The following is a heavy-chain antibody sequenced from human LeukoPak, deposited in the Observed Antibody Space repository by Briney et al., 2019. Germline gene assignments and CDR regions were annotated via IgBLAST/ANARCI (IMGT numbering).Heavy chain of an antibody. CDR1: GFTLSSYW. V-gene: IGHV3-7*01. J-gene: IGHJ4*02. CDR2: IKQDGSEK. D-gene: IGHD3-10*01. Sequence: PGGSLRLSCAASGFTLSSYWMSWVRQAPGKGLEWVANIKQDGSEKYYVDSVKGRFTISRDSAKNSLYLQMNSLRAEDTAVYYCVSNSGSSRHDYFDYWGQGTLVTVSS. CDR3: VSNSGSSRHDYFDY.